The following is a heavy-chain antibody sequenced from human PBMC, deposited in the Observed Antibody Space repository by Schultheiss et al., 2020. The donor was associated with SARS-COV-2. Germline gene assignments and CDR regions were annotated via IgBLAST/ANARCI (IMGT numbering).Heavy chain of an antibody. CDR3: AREMAKIS. J-gene: IGHJ4*02. D-gene: IGHD5-24*01. Sequence: SETLSLTCTVSGGSISSDYWSWIRQPPGKWLEWIGSIYYSGSTYYNPSLKSRVTISVDTSKNQFSLKLSSVTAADTAVYYCAREMAKISWGQGTLVTVSS. CDR1: GGSISSDY. CDR2: IYYSGST. V-gene: IGHV4-59*05.